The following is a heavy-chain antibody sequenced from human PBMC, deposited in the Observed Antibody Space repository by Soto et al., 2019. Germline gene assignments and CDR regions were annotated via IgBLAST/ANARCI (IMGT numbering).Heavy chain of an antibody. CDR3: VRATLSWGHYYFRGLDV. D-gene: IGHD3-22*01. J-gene: IGHJ6*02. CDR1: GYSISSGYY. V-gene: IGHV3-7*01. Sequence: PSETLSLTCAVSGYSISSGYYWGWIRQPPGKGLEWVANIKHDGNEKYYADSVKGRFTVSRDNVKNFLHLQMSSLRGDDTGVYFCVRATLSWGHYYFRGLDVWGQGTTVTVSS. CDR2: IKHDGNEK.